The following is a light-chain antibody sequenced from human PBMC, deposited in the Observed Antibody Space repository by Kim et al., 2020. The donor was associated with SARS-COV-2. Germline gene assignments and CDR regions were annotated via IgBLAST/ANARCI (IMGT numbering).Light chain of an antibody. J-gene: IGKJ3*01. V-gene: IGKV1-16*02. CDR2: AAS. CDR3: QQYKSCPRT. Sequence: DIQMTQSPSSLSASVGDRVTITCRASQDISSCLAWFQQKPGKAPTALIYAASILQSGVPSKFSGSGSGTDFTLTISSLQPEGFATYYCQQYKSCPRTFGRGTQVEIK. CDR1: QDISSC.